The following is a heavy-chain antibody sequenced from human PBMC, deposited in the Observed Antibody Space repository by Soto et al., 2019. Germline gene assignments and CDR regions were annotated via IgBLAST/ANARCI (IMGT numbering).Heavy chain of an antibody. CDR2: ISYDGTNK. Sequence: QVQLVESGGGEVQPGRSLTFSCAASGFTFSTYGMHWVRQTPGKGLEWVAVISYDGTNKFYSDSVKGRFTISRDKFKNTLTLQMNSLRADDTAVYSCAKDLQSYGDYDYYCYGMDVWGLGTRVTVSS. D-gene: IGHD4-17*01. CDR1: GFTFSTYG. CDR3: AKDLQSYGDYDYYCYGMDV. V-gene: IGHV3-30*18. J-gene: IGHJ6*02.